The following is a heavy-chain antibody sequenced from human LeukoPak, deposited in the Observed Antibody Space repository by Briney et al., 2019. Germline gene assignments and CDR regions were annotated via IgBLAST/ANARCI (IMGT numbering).Heavy chain of an antibody. V-gene: IGHV4-38-2*01. D-gene: IGHD3-22*01. J-gene: IGHJ4*02. CDR1: GYSISSGYY. CDR2: IYHSGST. Sequence: TSETLSLTCAVSGYSISSGYYWGWIRQPPGKGLEWIGSIYHSGSTYYNTSLKSRVTISVDTSKNQFSLKLSSVTAADTAVYYCARYHPTTYYYDSSGYWNWGQGTLVTVSS. CDR3: ARYHPTTYYYDSSGYWN.